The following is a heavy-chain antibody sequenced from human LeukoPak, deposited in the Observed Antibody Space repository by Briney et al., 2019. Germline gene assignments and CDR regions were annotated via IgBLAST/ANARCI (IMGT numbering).Heavy chain of an antibody. V-gene: IGHV4-39*01. J-gene: IGHJ4*02. Sequence: SETLSLTCTVSDGSISSSSYYWGWIRQPPGKGLEWIGTNSGSTYYNPSLKSRVTISVDTSKNQFSLKLSSVTAADTAVYYCTCGYYSRGDYWGQGTLVTVSS. CDR2: NSGST. CDR1: DGSISSSSYY. CDR3: TCGYYSRGDY. D-gene: IGHD3-22*01.